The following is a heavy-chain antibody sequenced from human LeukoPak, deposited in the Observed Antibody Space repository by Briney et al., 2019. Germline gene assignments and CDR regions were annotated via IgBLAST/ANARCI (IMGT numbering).Heavy chain of an antibody. Sequence: PGGSLRLSCAASGFTFSSYAMHWVRQAPGKGLEWVAVISYDGSNKYYADSVKGRFTISRDNSKNTLYLQMNSLRAEDTAVYYCARDYQWFGELTIYYMDVWGKGTTVTVSS. CDR3: ARDYQWFGELTIYYMDV. CDR2: ISYDGSNK. CDR1: GFTFSSYA. J-gene: IGHJ6*03. D-gene: IGHD3-10*01. V-gene: IGHV3-30*04.